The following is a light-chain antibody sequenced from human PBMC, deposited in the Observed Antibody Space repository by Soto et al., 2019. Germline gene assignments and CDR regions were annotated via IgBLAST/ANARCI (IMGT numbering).Light chain of an antibody. Sequence: DIQMTQSPSTLSASVGDRVTITCRASQNIKNWLAWYQQRPGQAPKLLISEGSSLESGVPSTFSGTASGTEFTLTISSLQPDDFATDYCQQYNSFPWTFGQGTRVEIK. CDR1: QNIKNW. CDR2: EGS. V-gene: IGKV1-5*01. CDR3: QQYNSFPWT. J-gene: IGKJ1*01.